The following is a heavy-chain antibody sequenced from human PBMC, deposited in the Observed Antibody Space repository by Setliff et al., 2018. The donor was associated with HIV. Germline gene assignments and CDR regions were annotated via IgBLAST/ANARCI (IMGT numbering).Heavy chain of an antibody. CDR3: TGGQWLVPDGFDF. CDR1: GFTFSSYT. Sequence: GGSLRLSCAASGFTFSSYTMNWVRQAPGKGLEWVSYISTSSSTIYYADSVKGRFTISRDNANNSLYLQMNSLRAEDTAVYYCTGGQWLVPDGFDFWGQGTLVTVSS. CDR2: ISTSSSTI. V-gene: IGHV3-48*01. J-gene: IGHJ4*02. D-gene: IGHD6-19*01.